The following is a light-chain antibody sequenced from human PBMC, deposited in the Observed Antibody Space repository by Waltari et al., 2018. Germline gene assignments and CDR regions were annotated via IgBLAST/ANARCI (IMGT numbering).Light chain of an antibody. CDR2: INN. J-gene: IGLJ3*02. Sequence: QSVLTQPPSASGTPGQRVTISCFGSSSNIGSNTVNWYQQVPGTAPKLLIYINNRGPSGVPDRCPGSKSGTSASLAISGLQSEDEADYSCAAWDDSLNAWVFGGGTKLTVL. V-gene: IGLV1-44*01. CDR3: AAWDDSLNAWV. CDR1: SSNIGSNT.